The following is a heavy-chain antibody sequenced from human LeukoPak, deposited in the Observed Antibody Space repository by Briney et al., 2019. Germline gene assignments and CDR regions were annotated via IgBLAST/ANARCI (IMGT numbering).Heavy chain of an antibody. Sequence: SETLSLTCTVSGGSISSYYWRWIRQPAGKGLKWLGTIYTSGSTNYNPSLKSRVTMSVDTSKNPFSLKLSSVTAADTAVYYCARVADSYGYGYFDYWGQGTLVTVSS. D-gene: IGHD5-18*01. CDR1: GGSISSYY. CDR3: ARVADSYGYGYFDY. V-gene: IGHV4-4*07. J-gene: IGHJ4*02. CDR2: IYTSGST.